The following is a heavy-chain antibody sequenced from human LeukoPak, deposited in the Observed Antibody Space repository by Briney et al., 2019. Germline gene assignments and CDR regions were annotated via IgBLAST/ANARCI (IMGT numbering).Heavy chain of an antibody. D-gene: IGHD3-22*01. CDR2: TSSDLNVK. V-gene: IGHV3-30*18. J-gene: IGHJ4*02. Sequence: PGGSLRLSCAASGFTFRNYVIHWVRQAPGKGLEWVAVTSSDLNVKLYADSVKGRFTISRDNSKNTLYVQVNSLGTEDTAAYYCAKGSYYDSSGSFYSDYWGQGTLVTVSS. CDR3: AKGSYYDSSGSFYSDY. CDR1: GFTFRNYV.